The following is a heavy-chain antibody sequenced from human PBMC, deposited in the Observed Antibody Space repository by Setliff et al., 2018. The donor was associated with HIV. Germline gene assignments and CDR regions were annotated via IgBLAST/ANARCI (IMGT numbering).Heavy chain of an antibody. CDR2: IYPGDSDT. CDR3: ARGKTWLRFLDY. J-gene: IGHJ4*02. V-gene: IGHV5-51*01. D-gene: IGHD5-12*01. CDR1: GYTFTSYW. Sequence: GESLKISCKGSGYTFTSYWIGWVRQMPGKGLEWMGIIYPGDSDTRYSPSFQGRVTISADKSINTAYLQWSSLKSDDTAVYYCARGKTWLRFLDYWGQGTLVTVSS.